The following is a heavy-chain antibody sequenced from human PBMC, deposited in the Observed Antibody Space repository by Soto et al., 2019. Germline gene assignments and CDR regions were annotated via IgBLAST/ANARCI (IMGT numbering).Heavy chain of an antibody. CDR2: VYHSGGS. CDR1: GVSIHNSHSF. J-gene: IGHJ5*02. CDR3: GRVVEGATRHTDSDS. Sequence: PSETLSLTCAFSGVSIHNSHSFWGWIRQPPGKGLEFIGSVYHSGGSYYNPSLKGRVTISVDTSNNQISLRVNSVTAADTAVYYCGRVVEGATRHTDSDSWGQGMLVTVSS. D-gene: IGHD2-15*01. V-gene: IGHV4-39*02.